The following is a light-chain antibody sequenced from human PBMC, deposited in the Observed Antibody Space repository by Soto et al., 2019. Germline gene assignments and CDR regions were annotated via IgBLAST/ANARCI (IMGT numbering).Light chain of an antibody. CDR1: QSINSNY. CDR3: QQYGTSPRT. J-gene: IGKJ1*01. Sequence: EIVLTQSPGTLSLSPGERATLSCRASQSINSNYLAWYQLKPGQAPRLLIYGASIRATAIPDRFSGSVSGTAFTLTISRLDPEDFAVYFCQQYGTSPRTFGQGTKVDIK. V-gene: IGKV3-20*01. CDR2: GAS.